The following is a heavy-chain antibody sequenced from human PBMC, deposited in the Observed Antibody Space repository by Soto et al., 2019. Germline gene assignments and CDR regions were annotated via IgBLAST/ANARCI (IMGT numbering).Heavy chain of an antibody. D-gene: IGHD3-9*01. CDR3: ARRSVLTGYFDY. CDR2: IYYSGST. V-gene: IGHV4-59*08. J-gene: IGHJ4*02. CDR1: GGSISGYY. Sequence: SETLSLTCTVSGGSISGYYWSWIRQPPGKGLEWIGYIYYSGSTNYNPSLRSRVTISVDASKNQFSLKLSSVTAADTAVYYCARRSVLTGYFDYWGQGTLVTVSS.